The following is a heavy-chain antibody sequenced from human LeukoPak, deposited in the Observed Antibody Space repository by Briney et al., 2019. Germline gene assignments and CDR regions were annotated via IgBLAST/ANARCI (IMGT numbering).Heavy chain of an antibody. V-gene: IGHV1-18*01. D-gene: IGHD6-13*01. CDR3: ARERGPAPGTHFFDS. CDR1: GYTFTNYG. CDR2: ISAYNGYT. J-gene: IGHJ4*02. Sequence: ASVKVSCKASGYTFTNYGISWVRQAPGQGLEWMGWISAYNGYTNYAQNLQGRVTMTTDTSTSTAYMELRSLRSEDTAVYYCARERGPAPGTHFFDSWGQGSLVTVSS.